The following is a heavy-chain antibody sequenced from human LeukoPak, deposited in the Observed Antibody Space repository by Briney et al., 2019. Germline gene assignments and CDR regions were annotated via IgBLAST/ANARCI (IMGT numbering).Heavy chain of an antibody. CDR2: IFNSGST. CDR1: VDSISTYY. V-gene: IGHV4-59*01. CDR3: ARVDI. J-gene: IGHJ3*02. Sequence: SETLSLTCTVSVDSISTYYWTWIRQPPGKGLEWVGYIFNSGSTNYNPSLKSRVTLSIDTSRKQLSLKLSSVTAADTAVYYCARVDIWGQGTMVTVSS.